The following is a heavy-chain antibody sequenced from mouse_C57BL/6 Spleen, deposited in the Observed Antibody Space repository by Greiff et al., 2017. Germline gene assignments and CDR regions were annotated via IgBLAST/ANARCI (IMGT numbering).Heavy chain of an antibody. CDR1: GFTINDDY. D-gene: IGHD1-1*01. Sequence: EVQLQQSGAELVRPGASVKLSCTASGFTINDDYMHWVKQRPEQSLEWIGWIYPENGDTEYASKFKGKATITADTSSNTAYLQLSSLTSEDTAVYYCTTGTRVVAPDYWGQGTPVTVSS. CDR3: TTGTRVVAPDY. V-gene: IGHV14-4*01. J-gene: IGHJ3*01. CDR2: IYPENGDT.